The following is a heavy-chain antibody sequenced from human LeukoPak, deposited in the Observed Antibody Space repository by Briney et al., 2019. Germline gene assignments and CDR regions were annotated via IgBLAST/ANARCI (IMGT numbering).Heavy chain of an antibody. CDR2: IYYSGST. Sequence: SQTLSLTCTVSGGSISSSSYYWGWIRQPPGKGLEWIGSIYYSGSTYYNPSLKSRVTISVDTSKNQFSLKLSSVTAADTAVYYCSRVTMIVISEYFQHWGQGTLVTVSS. CDR1: GGSISSSSYY. V-gene: IGHV4-39*01. D-gene: IGHD3-22*01. J-gene: IGHJ1*01. CDR3: SRVTMIVISEYFQH.